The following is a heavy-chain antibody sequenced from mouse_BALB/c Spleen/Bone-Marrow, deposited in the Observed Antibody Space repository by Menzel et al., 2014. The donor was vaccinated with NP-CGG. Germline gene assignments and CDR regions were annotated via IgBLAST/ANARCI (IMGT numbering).Heavy chain of an antibody. D-gene: IGHD2-10*02. V-gene: IGHV14-3*02. CDR1: GFNIKDTY. Sequence: VHVKQSGAELVKPGASVKLSCTASGFNIKDTYMHWVKQRPEQGLEWIGRIDPANGNTKYDPKFQGKATITADTSSNTAYLQLSSLTSEDTAVYYCVRSMEYYFDYWGQGTTLTVSS. CDR3: VRSMEYYFDY. J-gene: IGHJ2*01. CDR2: IDPANGNT.